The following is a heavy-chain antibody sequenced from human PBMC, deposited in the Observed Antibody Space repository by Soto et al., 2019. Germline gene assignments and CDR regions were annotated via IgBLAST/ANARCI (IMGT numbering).Heavy chain of an antibody. D-gene: IGHD5-12*01. V-gene: IGHV3-23*01. CDR2: ISGSGGST. J-gene: IGHJ4*02. CDR1: GFTFSSYA. CDR3: AKTWARWLRFMIKGVDY. Sequence: GGSLRLSCAASGFTFSSYAMSWFRQAPGKGLEWVSAISGSGGSTYYADSVKGRFTISRDNSKNTLYLQMNSLRAEDTAVYYCAKTWARWLRFMIKGVDYGGQGTQVTVSS.